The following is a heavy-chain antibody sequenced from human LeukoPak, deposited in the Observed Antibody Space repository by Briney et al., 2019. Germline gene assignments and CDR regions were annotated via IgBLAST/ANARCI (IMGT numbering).Heavy chain of an antibody. J-gene: IGHJ4*02. CDR1: GCSLSGSY. CDR3: ARSGTLTAYLH. V-gene: IGHV4-59*01. CDR2: IFYSGNP. Sequence: SETLSLTCTVSGCSLSGSYWAWIRQPPGKGLEWIGYIFYSGNPNYNPSLKSRISMSVDTSKNQFSLNLNSVTAADTAVYYCARSGTLTAYLHWGQGALVTVSS. D-gene: IGHD3-9*01.